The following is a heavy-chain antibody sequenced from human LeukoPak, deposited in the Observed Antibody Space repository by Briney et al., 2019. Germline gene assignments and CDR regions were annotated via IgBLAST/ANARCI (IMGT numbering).Heavy chain of an antibody. J-gene: IGHJ4*02. CDR1: EFTFSSYS. D-gene: IGHD6-13*01. V-gene: IGHV3-48*01. CDR3: ARDGDSSSWYVRDFDY. CDR2: ITNSGNSK. Sequence: GGSLRLSCAASEFTFSSYSMNWVRQAPGKGLEWVSYITNSGNSKSYADSVKGRFTISRDNTKNSLYLQMNGLRAEDTAVYYCARDGDSSSWYVRDFDYWGQGTLVTVSS.